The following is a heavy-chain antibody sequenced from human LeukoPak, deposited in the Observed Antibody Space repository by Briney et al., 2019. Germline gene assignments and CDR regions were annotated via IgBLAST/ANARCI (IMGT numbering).Heavy chain of an antibody. CDR2: INPNSGGT. V-gene: IGHV1-2*02. Sequence: ASVTVSFKASGYTFTGYYMHWVRQAPGQGLEWMGWINPNSGGTNYAQKFQGRVTMTRDTSISTAYMELSRLRSDDTAVYYCARDYRVHIVVVTVGAFDIWGQGTMVTVSS. D-gene: IGHD2-21*02. CDR1: GYTFTGYY. CDR3: ARDYRVHIVVVTVGAFDI. J-gene: IGHJ3*02.